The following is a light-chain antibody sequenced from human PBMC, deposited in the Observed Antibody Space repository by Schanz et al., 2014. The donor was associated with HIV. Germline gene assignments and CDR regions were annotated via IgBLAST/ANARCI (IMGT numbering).Light chain of an antibody. CDR1: QSVSSN. V-gene: IGKV3-15*01. CDR3: QQYNNWPPVT. CDR2: GAS. J-gene: IGKJ2*01. Sequence: ETLMTQSPATLSASPGERATLSCRASQSVSSNLAWYQQKPGQAPRLLISGASTRATGIPARFSGSGSGTEFTLTISSLQSEDFAVYYCQQYNNWPPVTFGQGTKLEIK.